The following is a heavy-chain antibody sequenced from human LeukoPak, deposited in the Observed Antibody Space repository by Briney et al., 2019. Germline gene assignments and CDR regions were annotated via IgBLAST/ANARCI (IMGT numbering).Heavy chain of an antibody. CDR3: ARLVTTGSKIYYYYGMDV. Sequence: SETLSLTCTVSGGPISSSSYYWGWIRQPPGKRLEWIGSIYYSGSTYYTPSLKSRDTISVDTSKNQFSLKLSSVTAADTAVYYCARLVTTGSKIYYYYGMDVWGQGTTVTVSS. CDR2: IYYSGST. J-gene: IGHJ6*02. D-gene: IGHD4-17*01. V-gene: IGHV4-39*01. CDR1: GGPISSSSYY.